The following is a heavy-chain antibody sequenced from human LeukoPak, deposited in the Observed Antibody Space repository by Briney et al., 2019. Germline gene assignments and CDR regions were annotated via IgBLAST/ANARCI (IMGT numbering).Heavy chain of an antibody. CDR3: ARDRDNRNWYFDL. CDR1: GYTFTSYY. CDR2: INPSGGST. Sequence: ASVKVSCKASGYTFTSYYMHWVRQAPGQGLEWMVIINPSGGSTSYAQKFQGRVTMTRDMSTSTVYMELSSLRSEDTAVYYCARDRDNRNWYFDLWGRGTLVTVSS. J-gene: IGHJ2*01. D-gene: IGHD1-14*01. V-gene: IGHV1-46*01.